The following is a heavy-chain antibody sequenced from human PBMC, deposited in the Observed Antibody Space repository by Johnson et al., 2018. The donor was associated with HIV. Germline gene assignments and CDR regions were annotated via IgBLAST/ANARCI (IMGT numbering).Heavy chain of an antibody. V-gene: IGHV3-30*14. CDR1: GFTFSDYA. J-gene: IGHJ3*02. CDR3: ARGMYGDAFDI. Sequence: QMQLVESGGGVVQPGGSLRLSCVASGFTFSDYAMHWVRQAPGKGPEWVAVIAYALSNEFSADSVKGRFTISRDHSKNPLYLHMNSLRAEGTAVYYCARGMYGDAFDIWGQGTMVTVSS. D-gene: IGHD2-8*01. CDR2: IAYALSNE.